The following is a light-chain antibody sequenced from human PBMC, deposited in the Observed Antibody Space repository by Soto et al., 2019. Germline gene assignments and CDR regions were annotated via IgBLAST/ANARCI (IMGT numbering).Light chain of an antibody. CDR1: QSVLYSSKNKNY. CDR2: GVS. V-gene: IGKV4-1*01. CDR3: QQSYSNPRT. J-gene: IGKJ1*01. Sequence: DIVMTQSPDSLAVSLGERATINCKSSQSVLYSSKNKNYLAWYRQKPGKAPNLLIYGVSSLHSGVPSRFSGSGSETDFTLTIGSLQPEDFATYYCQQSYSNPRTFGQGTKVDIK.